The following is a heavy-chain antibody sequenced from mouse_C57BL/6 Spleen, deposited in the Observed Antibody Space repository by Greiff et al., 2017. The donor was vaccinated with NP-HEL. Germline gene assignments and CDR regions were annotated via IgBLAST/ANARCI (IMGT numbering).Heavy chain of an antibody. J-gene: IGHJ3*01. V-gene: IGHV6-3*01. D-gene: IGHD2-5*01. Sequence: EVKLVESGGGLVQPGGSMKLSCVASGFTFSNYWMNWVRQSPEKGLEWVAQIRLKSDNYATHYAESVKGRFTISRDDSKSSVYLQMNNLRAEDTGIYYCAYYSNYEGFAYWGQGTLVTVSA. CDR2: IRLKSDNYAT. CDR1: GFTFSNYW. CDR3: AYYSNYEGFAY.